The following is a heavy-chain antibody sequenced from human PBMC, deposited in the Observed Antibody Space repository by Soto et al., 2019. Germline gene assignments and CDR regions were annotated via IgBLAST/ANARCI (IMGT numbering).Heavy chain of an antibody. CDR3: ARDPWGPNPGAFDI. J-gene: IGHJ3*02. D-gene: IGHD1-26*01. CDR1: GGTFSGYT. CDR2: IIPIFGTA. V-gene: IGHV1-69*13. Sequence: SVKVSCKASGGTFSGYTISWVRQAPGQGLEWMGGIIPIFGTANYAQKFQGRVTITADESTSTAYMELSSLRSEDTAVYYCARDPWGPNPGAFDIWGQGTMVTVSS.